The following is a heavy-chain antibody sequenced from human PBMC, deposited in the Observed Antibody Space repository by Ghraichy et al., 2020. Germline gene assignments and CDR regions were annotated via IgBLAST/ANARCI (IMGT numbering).Heavy chain of an antibody. V-gene: IGHV4-39*01. J-gene: IGHJ4*02. Sequence: GSLSLTCTVSGGYISSSSNYWVRNRQPPGMGVEWIGSIYYSGNTYYNLSLKSRVSISVDTSKNQFTLKLSSVTAADTAVYYCARHIVATCFGYWGQGTLVTVSS. D-gene: IGHD5-12*01. CDR3: ARHIVATCFGY. CDR1: GGYISSSSNY. CDR2: IYYSGNT.